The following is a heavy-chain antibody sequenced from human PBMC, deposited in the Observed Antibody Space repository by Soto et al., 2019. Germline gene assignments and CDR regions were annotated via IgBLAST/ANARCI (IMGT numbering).Heavy chain of an antibody. J-gene: IGHJ3*02. CDR2: ISGSGGST. V-gene: IGHV3-23*01. D-gene: IGHD2-21*02. CDR3: AKDHPQKTYCGGDCYPDAFDI. Sequence: GGSLRLSCAASGFTFSSYAMSWVRQAPGKGLEWVSAISGSGGSTYYADSVKGRFTISRDNSKNTLYLQMNSLRAEDTAVYYCAKDHPQKTYCGGDCYPDAFDIWGQGTMVTVSS. CDR1: GFTFSSYA.